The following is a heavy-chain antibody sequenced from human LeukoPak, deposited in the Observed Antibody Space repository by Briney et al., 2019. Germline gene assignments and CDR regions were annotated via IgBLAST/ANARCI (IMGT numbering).Heavy chain of an antibody. D-gene: IGHD2-8*01. CDR3: ARTDGPYYYGMDV. CDR2: IYYSGST. J-gene: IGHJ6*02. CDR1: GGSISSYY. Sequence: SETLSLTCTVSGGSISSYYWSWIRQPPGKGLEWIGYIYYSGSTNYNPSLKSRVTISVDTSKNQFSLKLSSVTAADTAVYYCARTDGPYYYGMDVWGQGTTVTVSS. V-gene: IGHV4-59*08.